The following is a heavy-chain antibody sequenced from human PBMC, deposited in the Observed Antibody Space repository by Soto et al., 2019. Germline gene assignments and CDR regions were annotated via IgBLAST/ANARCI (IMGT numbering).Heavy chain of an antibody. D-gene: IGHD5-12*01. CDR1: GYTLTELS. V-gene: IGHV1-24*01. CDR3: ATGYSGYDPTTLDY. Sequence: ASVKVSCKVSGYTLTELSMHWVRQAPGKGLEWMGGFDPEDGETIYAQKFQGRVTMTEDTSTDTAYMELSSLRSGDTAVYYCATGYSGYDPTTLDYWGQGTLVTVSS. CDR2: FDPEDGET. J-gene: IGHJ4*02.